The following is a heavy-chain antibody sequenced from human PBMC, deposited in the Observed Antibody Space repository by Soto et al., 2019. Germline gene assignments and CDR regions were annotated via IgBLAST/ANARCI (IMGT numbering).Heavy chain of an antibody. CDR1: GGSISSSSYY. CDR2: VYYSGST. V-gene: IGHV4-39*01. CDR3: ARRGSSSWYRY. D-gene: IGHD6-13*01. Sequence: QLQLQESGPGLVKPSETLSLTCTVSGGSISSSSYYWGWIRQPPGKGLEWIGGVYYSGSTYYNPSLKSRVTLPVDRSKNLVALKLSSGTAADTAVYYCARRGSSSWYRYWGQGTLVTVSS. J-gene: IGHJ4*02.